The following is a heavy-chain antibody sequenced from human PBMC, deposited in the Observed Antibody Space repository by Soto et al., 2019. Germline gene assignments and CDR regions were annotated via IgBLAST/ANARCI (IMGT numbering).Heavy chain of an antibody. CDR2: IDTDGGGT. CDR3: ATVFDL. V-gene: IGHV3-74*01. J-gene: IGHJ5*02. CDR1: GFTLRSHR. Sequence: EVQLVESGGGLVQPGGSLRVSCAASGFTLRSHRIHWVRQAPGKGLEWVSRIDTDGGGTGYADSVKGRFTISTDNAKNTVYLQMSGLRAEDTAVYYCATVFDLWGKGTLVTVSS.